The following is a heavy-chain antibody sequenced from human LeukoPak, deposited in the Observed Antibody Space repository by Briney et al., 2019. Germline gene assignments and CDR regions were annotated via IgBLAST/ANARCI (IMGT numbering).Heavy chain of an antibody. Sequence: GGSLRLSCAASGFIFSDHYMDWVRQAPGKGLEWVGRTRNKANSYITEYAASVKGRFSISRDDSKNSVYLQMNCVKIEDTAVYYCARDMWSYGSGSGLVYWGQGTLVTVSS. CDR1: GFIFSDHY. J-gene: IGHJ4*02. CDR2: TRNKANSYIT. CDR3: ARDMWSYGSGSGLVY. D-gene: IGHD3-10*01. V-gene: IGHV3-72*01.